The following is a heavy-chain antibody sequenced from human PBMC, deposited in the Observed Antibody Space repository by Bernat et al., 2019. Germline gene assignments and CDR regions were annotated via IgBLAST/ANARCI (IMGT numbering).Heavy chain of an antibody. D-gene: IGHD6-13*01. CDR1: GFSLSTSGMC. J-gene: IGHJ4*02. CDR3: ARSRFYTYSTNPPFDY. V-gene: IGHV2-70*15. Sequence: QVTLRESGPALVKPTQTLTLTCTFSGFSLSTSGMCVSWIHQPPGKALEWLARIDWDDDKYYSTSLKTRLTISKDTSKNQVVLTMTNMDPVDTATYYCARSRFYTYSTNPPFDYWGQGTLVTVSS. CDR2: IDWDDDK.